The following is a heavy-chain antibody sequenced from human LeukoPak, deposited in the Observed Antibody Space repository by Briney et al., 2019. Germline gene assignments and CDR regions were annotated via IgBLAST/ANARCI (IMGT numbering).Heavy chain of an antibody. CDR2: ISSSSSYI. CDR3: ARGAETLRFLNYYYMDV. CDR1: GFTFSSFS. D-gene: IGHD3-3*01. J-gene: IGHJ6*03. Sequence: QPGGSLRLSCAASGFTFSSFSMNWVRQAPGKGLEWISYISSSSSYIYYADSVKGRFTISRDNAKNSLYLQMNSLRAEDTAVYYCARGAETLRFLNYYYMDVWGKGTTVTVSS. V-gene: IGHV3-21*05.